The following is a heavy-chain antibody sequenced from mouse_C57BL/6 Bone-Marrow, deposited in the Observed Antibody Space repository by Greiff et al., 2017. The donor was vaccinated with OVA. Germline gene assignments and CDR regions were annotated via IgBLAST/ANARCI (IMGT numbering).Heavy chain of an antibody. CDR2: ISNGGGST. CDR1: GFTFSDYY. Sequence: EVKLVESGGGLVQPGGSLKLSCAASGFTFSDYYMYWVRQTPEKRLEWVAYISNGGGSTYYPDTVKGRFTISRDNAKNTLYLQMSRLKSEGTAMYYCASPIYYAAWFAYWGQGTLVTVSA. D-gene: IGHD2-1*01. J-gene: IGHJ3*01. V-gene: IGHV5-12*01. CDR3: ASPIYYAAWFAY.